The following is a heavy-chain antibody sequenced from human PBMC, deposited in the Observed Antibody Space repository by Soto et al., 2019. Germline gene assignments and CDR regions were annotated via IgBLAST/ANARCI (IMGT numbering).Heavy chain of an antibody. J-gene: IGHJ4*02. CDR1: GFTFSSYA. CDR2: ISYDGSNK. CDR3: ARVRGDYVFFDY. Sequence: QVQLVESGGGVVQPGRSLRLSCAASGFTFSSYAMHWVRQAPGKGLEWVAVISYDGSNKYYADSVKGRFTISRDNSKNTMSLQMNSLRAEYTAVYYCARVRGDYVFFDYWGQGTLVTVSS. V-gene: IGHV3-30-3*01. D-gene: IGHD4-17*01.